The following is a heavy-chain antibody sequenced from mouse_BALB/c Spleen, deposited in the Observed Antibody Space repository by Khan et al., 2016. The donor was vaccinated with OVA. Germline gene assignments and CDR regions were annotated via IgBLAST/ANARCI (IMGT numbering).Heavy chain of an antibody. CDR1: GYTFTEYT. CDR2: INPQIGVT. V-gene: IGHV1-18*01. CDR3: ARDAGRY. J-gene: IGHJ4*01. D-gene: IGHD3-3*01. Sequence: EVQLQQSGPELVKPGASVKISCKTSGYTFTEYTLHWVKQSHGKSLEWIGVINPQIGVTSNNQKFKGKATLTVDKSSSTAYMEFRSLTSEDSAVFYCARDAGRYWGQGTSVTGSS.